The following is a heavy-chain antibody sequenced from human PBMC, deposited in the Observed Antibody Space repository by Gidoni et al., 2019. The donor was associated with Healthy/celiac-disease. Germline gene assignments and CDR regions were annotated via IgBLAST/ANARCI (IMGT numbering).Heavy chain of an antibody. CDR3: ARWFRPYGDKYYFDY. CDR2: IYYSGST. D-gene: IGHD4-17*01. J-gene: IGHJ4*02. V-gene: IGHV4-59*01. Sequence: QVQLQESGPGLVKPSETLSLTCTVSGGSISSYYWSWIRQPPGKGLEWIGYIYYSGSTNYNPSLKSRVTISVDTSKNQFSLKLSSVTAADTAVYYCARWFRPYGDKYYFDYWGQGTLVTVSS. CDR1: GGSISSYY.